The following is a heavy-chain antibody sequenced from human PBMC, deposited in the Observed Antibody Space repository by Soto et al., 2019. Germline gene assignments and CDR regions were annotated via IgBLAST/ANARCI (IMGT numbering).Heavy chain of an antibody. D-gene: IGHD5-12*01. Sequence: SQTLSLTCAISGDSVSSNTASWNWIRQSTSRGREWLGRTYCRSKLYNDYAVSVKSRIIINPDTSNNQFSLKVKSVTLEDTAVYFCAKGDNLGPKTGYAFDPWGQGIMVTVS. V-gene: IGHV6-1*01. CDR3: AKGDNLGPKTGYAFDP. CDR1: GDSVSSNTAS. CDR2: TYCRSKLYN. J-gene: IGHJ5*02.